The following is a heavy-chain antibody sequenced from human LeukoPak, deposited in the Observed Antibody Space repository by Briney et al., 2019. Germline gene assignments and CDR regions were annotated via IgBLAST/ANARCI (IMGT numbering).Heavy chain of an antibody. CDR3: ARDAYFRGSSPYGMDV. V-gene: IGHV6-1*01. Sequence: SQTLSLTCAISGDSVSSNSAAWNWIRQSPSRGLGWLGRTYYRSKWYNDYAVSVKSRITINPDTSKNQFSLQLNSVTPEDTAVYYCARDAYFRGSSPYGMDVWGQGTTVTVSS. CDR1: GDSVSSNSAA. D-gene: IGHD2/OR15-2a*01. J-gene: IGHJ6*02. CDR2: TYYRSKWYN.